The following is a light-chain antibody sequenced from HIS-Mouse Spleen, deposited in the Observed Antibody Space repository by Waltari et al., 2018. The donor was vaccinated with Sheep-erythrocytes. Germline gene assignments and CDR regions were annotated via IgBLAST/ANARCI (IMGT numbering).Light chain of an antibody. Sequence: QSALTQPASVSGSPGQSITISCTGTSSDVGGYNYVSWYQQHPGKAPKLMISEVSNRPSGVSNRFSGSKSGNTASLTISGLQAEDEADYYCCSYAGSYNHVFATGTKVTVL. J-gene: IGLJ1*01. CDR2: EVS. CDR3: CSYAGSYNHV. V-gene: IGLV2-14*01. CDR1: SSDVGGYNY.